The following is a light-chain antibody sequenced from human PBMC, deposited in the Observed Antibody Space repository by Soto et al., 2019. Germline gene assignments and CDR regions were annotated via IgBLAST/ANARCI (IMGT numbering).Light chain of an antibody. CDR3: SSYTSSSTPYV. CDR1: SSDFGGYNY. J-gene: IGLJ1*01. CDR2: DVS. Sequence: QSVLTQDASVSGSPGQSITISCTGTSSDFGGYNYVSWYQQHPGKAPKLMIYDVSNRPSGVSNRFSGSKSGNTASLSISGLQAEDEDDYYCSSYTSSSTPYVFGTGTKVTVL. V-gene: IGLV2-14*01.